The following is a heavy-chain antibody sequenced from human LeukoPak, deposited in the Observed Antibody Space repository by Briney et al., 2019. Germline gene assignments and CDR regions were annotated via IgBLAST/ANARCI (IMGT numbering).Heavy chain of an antibody. J-gene: IGHJ6*02. CDR3: ARVFTYYDILTGFYYYYGMDV. CDR2: IDSGGST. CDR1: GFTFSSYA. V-gene: IGHV3-66*01. D-gene: IGHD3-9*01. Sequence: PGGSLRLSCAASGFTFSSYAMSWVRQAPGKGLEWVSVIDSGGSTYYADSVKGRFTISRDNSKNTLYLQVNSLRAEDTAVYYCARVFTYYDILTGFYYYYGMDVWGQGTTVTVSS.